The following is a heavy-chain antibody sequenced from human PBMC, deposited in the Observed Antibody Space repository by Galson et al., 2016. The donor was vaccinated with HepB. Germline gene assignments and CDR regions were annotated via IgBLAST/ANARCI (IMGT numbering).Heavy chain of an antibody. CDR3: ARENFHDTSDHQFDP. V-gene: IGHV3-30*01. Sequence: SLRLSCAASGFKFSRYPMHWVRQAPGKGLEWLAVISYHGKNESYADSVKGRFGISRDNSNNTLYLQMNSLRPGDTALYYCARENFHDTSDHQFDPWGQGTLVTVSS. CDR1: GFKFSRYP. J-gene: IGHJ5*02. CDR2: ISYHGKNE. D-gene: IGHD3-22*01.